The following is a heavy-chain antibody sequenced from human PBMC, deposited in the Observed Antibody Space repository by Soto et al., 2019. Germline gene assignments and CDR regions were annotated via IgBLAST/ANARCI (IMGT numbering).Heavy chain of an antibody. CDR3: ARGRGEGELGLIDY. D-gene: IGHD1-7*01. Sequence: GGSLRLSCAASGFTFSSYDMHWVRQATGKGLEWVSAIGTAGDPYYPGSVKGRFTISRENAKNSLYLQMNSLRAGDTAVDYCARGRGEGELGLIDYWGQGTLVTVSS. CDR1: GFTFSSYD. CDR2: IGTAGDP. J-gene: IGHJ4*02. V-gene: IGHV3-13*05.